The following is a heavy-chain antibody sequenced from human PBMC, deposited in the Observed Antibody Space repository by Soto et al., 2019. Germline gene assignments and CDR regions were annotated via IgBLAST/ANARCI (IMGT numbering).Heavy chain of an antibody. Sequence: EVQLVESGGNLIRPWGSLRLSCAASGFSVSSHFMSWVRQAPGKGLEWVAIIYSGGSTHYADSVKGRFTISRDNSKNALHLQMTYLRADDAAVYFCARSGSYVNGFDSWGQGTLVTVSS. D-gene: IGHD3-16*01. J-gene: IGHJ4*02. CDR2: IYSGGST. CDR1: GFSVSSHF. V-gene: IGHV3-53*01. CDR3: ARSGSYVNGFDS.